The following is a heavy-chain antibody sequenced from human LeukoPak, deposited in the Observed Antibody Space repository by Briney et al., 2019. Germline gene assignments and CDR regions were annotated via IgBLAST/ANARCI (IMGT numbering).Heavy chain of an antibody. CDR2: ISYDGSNK. CDR1: GFTFSSYA. Sequence: GGSLRLSCAASGFTFSSYAMHWVRQAPGKGLEWVAVISYDGSNKYYADSVKGRFTISRDNSRNTLYLQMNSLRAEDTAVCYCARDRLWFGELVAGCWFDPWGQGTLVTVSS. CDR3: ARDRLWFGELVAGCWFDP. J-gene: IGHJ5*02. D-gene: IGHD3-10*01. V-gene: IGHV3-30*04.